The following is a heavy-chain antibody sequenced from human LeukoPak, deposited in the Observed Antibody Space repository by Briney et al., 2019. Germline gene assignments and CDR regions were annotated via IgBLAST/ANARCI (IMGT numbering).Heavy chain of an antibody. V-gene: IGHV3-48*04. CDR1: GFTFSTYW. D-gene: IGHD3-10*01. Sequence: HPGGSLRLSCAVSGFTFSTYWMGWVRQAPGKGLEWVSHISSGDTTIYYAGSVKGRFTVSRDNAKNSLYLQMHSLLAEDTAVYYCARVRSGRAVGHSPDFDFWGQGTLVTVSS. CDR3: ARVRSGRAVGHSPDFDF. CDR2: ISSGDTTI. J-gene: IGHJ4*02.